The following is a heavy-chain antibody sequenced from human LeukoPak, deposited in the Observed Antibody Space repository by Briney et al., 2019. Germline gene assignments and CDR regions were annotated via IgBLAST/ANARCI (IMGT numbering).Heavy chain of an antibody. CDR2: IYHSGST. CDR3: ARDGHDILTGQMGDAFDI. D-gene: IGHD3-9*01. CDR1: GGSISSSNW. V-gene: IGHV4-4*02. J-gene: IGHJ3*02. Sequence: SETLSLTCAVSGGSISSSNWWSWVRQPPGKGLEWIGEIYHSGSTNYNPSLKSRVTISVDKSKNQFSLKLSSVTAADTAVYYCARDGHDILTGQMGDAFDIWGQGTMVTVSS.